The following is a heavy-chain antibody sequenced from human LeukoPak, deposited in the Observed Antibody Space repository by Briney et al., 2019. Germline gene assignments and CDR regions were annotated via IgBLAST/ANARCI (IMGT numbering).Heavy chain of an antibody. D-gene: IGHD3-22*01. J-gene: IGHJ3*02. V-gene: IGHV1-2*02. CDR2: INPNSGGT. Sequence: ASVTVSCKASGYTFTGYYMHWVRQAPGQGLEWMGWINPNSGGTNYAQKFQGRVTMTRDTSISTAYMELSRLRSDDTAVYYCARVTLLTMIVPYAFDIWGQGTMVTVSS. CDR3: ARVTLLTMIVPYAFDI. CDR1: GYTFTGYY.